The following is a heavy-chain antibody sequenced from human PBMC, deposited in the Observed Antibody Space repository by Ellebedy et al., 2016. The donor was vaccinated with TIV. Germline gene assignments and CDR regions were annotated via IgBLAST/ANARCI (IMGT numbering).Heavy chain of an antibody. CDR1: GFTFSNYW. J-gene: IGHJ4*02. D-gene: IGHD6-19*01. V-gene: IGHV3-74*01. CDR3: ARGGRDQWLIDY. CDR2: INRDGSSA. Sequence: GESLKIPCAAPGFTFSNYWIHWVRQAPGKGLVWLSRINRDGSSANYADSVKGRFSISRDNSKNTLYVQMNSLRAEDTAVYYCARGGRDQWLIDYWGQGTLVTVSS.